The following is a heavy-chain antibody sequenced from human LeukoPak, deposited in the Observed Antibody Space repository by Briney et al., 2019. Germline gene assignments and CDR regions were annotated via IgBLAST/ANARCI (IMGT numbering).Heavy chain of an antibody. D-gene: IGHD3-10*01. CDR3: ARGWFGGSESHFDY. V-gene: IGHV3-20*04. CDR2: INWNGGST. CDR1: GFTFDDYG. J-gene: IGHJ4*02. Sequence: GGSLRLSCAASGFTFDDYGMSWVRQAPGKGLEWVSGINWNGGSTGYADSVKGRFTISRDNAKNSLYLQMNSLGAEDTALYYCARGWFGGSESHFDYWGQGTLVTVSS.